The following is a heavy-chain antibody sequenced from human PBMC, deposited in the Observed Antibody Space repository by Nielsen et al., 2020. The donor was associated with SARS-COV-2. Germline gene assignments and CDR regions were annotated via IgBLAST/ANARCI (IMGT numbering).Heavy chain of an antibody. CDR1: GFTLSKYN. V-gene: IGHV3-21*01. D-gene: IGHD2-21*02. CDR3: ATTGDWTTLL. Sequence: GESLKISCAASGFTLSKYNMNWVRQAPGKGLEWVSSISSSSSYIYYADSVKGRFTISRDNAKNSLYPQMNSLRAEDTAVYYCATTGDWTTLLWGQGTLVTVSS. CDR2: ISSSSSYI. J-gene: IGHJ4*02.